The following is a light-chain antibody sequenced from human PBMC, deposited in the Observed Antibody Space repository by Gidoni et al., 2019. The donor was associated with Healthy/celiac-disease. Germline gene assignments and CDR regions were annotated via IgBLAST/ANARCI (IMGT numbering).Light chain of an antibody. CDR1: QSISSY. CDR3: QQSYSTPWT. CDR2: AAA. Sequence: DIQMTQSPSSLSASVGDRVTITCRASQSISSYLNWYQQKPGKAPKLLLYAAASLQSGVPSRFSGSGAGKDFTLTSSSLQPEDLATYYCQQSYSTPWTFGQGTKVEIK. J-gene: IGKJ1*01. V-gene: IGKV1-39*01.